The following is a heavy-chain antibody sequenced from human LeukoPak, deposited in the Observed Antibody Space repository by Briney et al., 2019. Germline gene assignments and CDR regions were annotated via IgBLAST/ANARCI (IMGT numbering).Heavy chain of an antibody. Sequence: GGSLRLSCAASGFSFSNAWMSWVRQAPGKGLEWVGRIKTKSDGWTTDYAAPVKGRFTISRDDSKNSVYLQMNSLKTEDTAVYYCARVVQSGVDYWGQGTLVTVSS. V-gene: IGHV3-15*01. CDR3: ARVVQSGVDY. J-gene: IGHJ4*02. D-gene: IGHD5-12*01. CDR1: GFSFSNAW. CDR2: IKTKSDGWTT.